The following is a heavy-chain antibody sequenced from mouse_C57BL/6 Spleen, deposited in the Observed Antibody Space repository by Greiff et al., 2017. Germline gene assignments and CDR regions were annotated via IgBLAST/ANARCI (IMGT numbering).Heavy chain of an antibody. D-gene: IGHD1-1*01. Sequence: EVMLVESGGGLVKPGGSLKLSCAASGFTFSDYGMHWVRQAPEKGLEWVAYISSGSSTIYYADTVKGRFTISRDNAKNTLFLQMTSLRSEDTAMYYCAKLYGSSFYYAMDYWGQGTSVTVSS. V-gene: IGHV5-17*01. CDR3: AKLYGSSFYYAMDY. CDR2: ISSGSSTI. CDR1: GFTFSDYG. J-gene: IGHJ4*01.